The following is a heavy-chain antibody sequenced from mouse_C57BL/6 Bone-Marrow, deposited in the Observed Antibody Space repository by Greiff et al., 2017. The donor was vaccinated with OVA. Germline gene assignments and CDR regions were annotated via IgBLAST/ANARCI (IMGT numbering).Heavy chain of an antibody. V-gene: IGHV5-6*01. CDR2: ISSGGSYT. D-gene: IGHD1-1*01. J-gene: IGHJ1*03. CDR3: ARRGYGSSYWYFDV. CDR1: GFTFSSYG. Sequence: VQLKQSGGDLVKPGGSLKLSCAASGFTFSSYGMSWVRQTPDKRLEWVATISSGGSYTYYPDSVKGRFTISRDNAKNTLYLQMSSLKSEDTAMYYCARRGYGSSYWYFDVWGTGTTVTVSS.